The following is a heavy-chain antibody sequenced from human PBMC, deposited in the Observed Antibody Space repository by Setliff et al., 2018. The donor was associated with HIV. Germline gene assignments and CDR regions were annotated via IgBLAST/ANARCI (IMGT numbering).Heavy chain of an antibody. V-gene: IGHV4-34*01. Sequence: SETLSLTCTVSGGSISSYYWSWIRQPAGKGLEWIGEINHSGSTNYNPSLKSRVTISVDTSKNQFSLKLSSVTAADTAVYYCARGVPLLPPHYWGQGTLVTVSS. D-gene: IGHD2-21*02. CDR1: GGSISSYY. J-gene: IGHJ4*02. CDR3: ARGVPLLPPHY. CDR2: INHSGST.